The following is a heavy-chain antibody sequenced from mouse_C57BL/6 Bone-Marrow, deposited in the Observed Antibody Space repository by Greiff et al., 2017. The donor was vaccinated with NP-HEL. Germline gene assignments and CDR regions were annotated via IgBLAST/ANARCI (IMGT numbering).Heavy chain of an antibody. Sequence: QVQLQQSGAELVKPGASVKMSCKASGYTFTTYPIEWVKQNHGKSLEWIGNFHPYNDDTEYNEKFKNKATLTVEKSSSTVYLKLSRLPSDDSSVYYCARGGNYWYYFDYWGQGTTLTVSS. CDR1: GYTFTTYP. J-gene: IGHJ2*01. CDR2: FHPYNDDT. D-gene: IGHD2-1*01. CDR3: ARGGNYWYYFDY. V-gene: IGHV1-47*01.